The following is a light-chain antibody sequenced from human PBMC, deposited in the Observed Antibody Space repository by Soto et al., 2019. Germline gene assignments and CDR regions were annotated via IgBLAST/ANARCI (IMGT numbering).Light chain of an antibody. CDR2: GAS. J-gene: IGKJ1*01. V-gene: IGKV3-20*01. CDR3: QQYGSSGT. Sequence: EIVLTQSPGTVSLSPGESATLSCRASQSVSNNYLAWYQQKPGQAPRLLIYGASNRATGIPDRFSGSGSGTDFTLTISRLEPEDFAVYYCQQYGSSGTFGHGTKL. CDR1: QSVSNNY.